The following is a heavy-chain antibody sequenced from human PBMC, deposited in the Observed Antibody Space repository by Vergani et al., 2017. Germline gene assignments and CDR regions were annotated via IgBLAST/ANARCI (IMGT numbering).Heavy chain of an antibody. Sequence: QVQLVQSGAEVKKPGASVKVSCKASGYTFTSYDINWVRQATGQGLEWMGWMNPNSGNTGYAQKFQGRVTMTRNTSISTAYMELSSLRSEDTAVYYCARSVLQSYYYYYYMDVWGKGTTVTVSS. J-gene: IGHJ6*03. V-gene: IGHV1-8*01. CDR3: ARSVLQSYYYYYYMDV. D-gene: IGHD5/OR15-5a*01. CDR2: MNPNSGNT. CDR1: GYTFTSYD.